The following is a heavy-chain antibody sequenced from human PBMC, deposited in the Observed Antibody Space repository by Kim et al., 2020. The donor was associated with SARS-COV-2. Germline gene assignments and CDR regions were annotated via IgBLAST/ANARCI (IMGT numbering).Heavy chain of an antibody. V-gene: IGHV3-23*01. Sequence: GGSLRLSCAASGFIFSDYALSWVRQAPGKGLEWVSGLSGIGATTHYADSVKGRFTISRDNSKNTVYLQMNSLRGEDTAMYYCAKKSTYYFDTHDAFDFWG. CDR1: GFIFSDYA. J-gene: IGHJ3*01. CDR2: LSGIGATT. D-gene: IGHD3-22*01. CDR3: AKKSTYYFDTHDAFDF.